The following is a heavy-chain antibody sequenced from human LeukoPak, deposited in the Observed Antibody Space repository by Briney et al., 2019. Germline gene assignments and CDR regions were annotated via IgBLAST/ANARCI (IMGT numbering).Heavy chain of an antibody. Sequence: SGGSLRLSCAASGFTVSNSYMSWVRQAPGKGLEWVSVIYSGDSTYYADSVKGRFTISRDNSKNTLYLQMNSLRAEDTAVYYCARGTGQNSGYFHYWGQGTLVTVSS. CDR2: IYSGDST. J-gene: IGHJ4*02. CDR1: GFTVSNSY. V-gene: IGHV3-53*01. D-gene: IGHD3-22*01. CDR3: ARGTGQNSGYFHY.